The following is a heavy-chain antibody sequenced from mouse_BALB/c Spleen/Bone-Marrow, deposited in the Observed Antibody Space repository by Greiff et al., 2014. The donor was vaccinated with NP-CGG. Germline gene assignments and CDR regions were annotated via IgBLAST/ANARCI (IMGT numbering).Heavy chain of an antibody. Sequence: QVQLKESGAELGRPWASVKLSCTTSGYIFTRYWVHWGKPRSGQGLEWIARIYPGTGTTFYNEKFKGKATLTADQSSSTAYLQLSSLKSEDSAVYFCAREYGNYNYALDYWGQGTSVTVSS. CDR2: IYPGTGTT. CDR3: AREYGNYNYALDY. CDR1: GYIFTRYW. V-gene: IGHV1-76*01. J-gene: IGHJ4*01. D-gene: IGHD2-10*02.